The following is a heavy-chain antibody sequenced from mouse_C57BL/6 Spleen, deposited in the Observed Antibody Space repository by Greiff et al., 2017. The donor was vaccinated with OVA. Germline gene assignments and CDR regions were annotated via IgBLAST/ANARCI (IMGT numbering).Heavy chain of an antibody. V-gene: IGHV1-64*01. CDR3: VRGDCYGDSFAY. CDR2: IHPNSGST. J-gene: IGHJ3*01. D-gene: IGHD2-13*01. Sequence: VQLQQPGAELVKPGASVKLSCKASGYTFTSYWMHWVKQRPGQGLEWIGMIHPNSGSTNYNEKFKSKATLTVDKSSSTAYMQLSSLTSEDSSDCYSVRGDCYGDSFAYWGQGTLVTVSA. CDR1: GYTFTSYW.